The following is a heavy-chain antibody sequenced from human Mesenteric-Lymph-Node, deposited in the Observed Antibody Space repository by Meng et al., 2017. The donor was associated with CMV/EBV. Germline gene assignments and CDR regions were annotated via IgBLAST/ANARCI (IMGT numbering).Heavy chain of an antibody. CDR1: GGSFSGYC. V-gene: IGHV4-34*01. J-gene: IGHJ4*02. CDR3: ARGSSYDILTGYFDY. Sequence: QVQLHQWGAGLLKPSEARSVKCAVYGGSFSGYCWNWIRQSPEKGLEWIGEINHSGSTTYNPSFTSRIIISVDTSTNQISLNMSSVTAADTAVYYCARGSSYDILTGYFDYWGQGALVTVSS. CDR2: INHSGST. D-gene: IGHD3-9*01.